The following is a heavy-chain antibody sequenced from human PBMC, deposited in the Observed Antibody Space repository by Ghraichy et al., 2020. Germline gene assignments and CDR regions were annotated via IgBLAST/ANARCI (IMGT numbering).Heavy chain of an antibody. V-gene: IGHV3-23*01. D-gene: IGHD2-2*01. CDR3: AREPFCTSTSCSSLDY. J-gene: IGHJ4*02. CDR2: ISSSGDST. CDR1: GFIFSNYV. Sequence: GGSLRLSCAASGFIFSNYVMTWVRQAPGKGLEWVSAISSSGDSTYYADSVKGRFTISRDNAKNSLFLQMNSLRDEDTAVYYCAREPFCTSTSCSSLDYWGQGTLVTVSS.